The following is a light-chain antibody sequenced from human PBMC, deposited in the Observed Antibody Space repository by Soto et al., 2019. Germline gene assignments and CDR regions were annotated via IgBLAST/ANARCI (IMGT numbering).Light chain of an antibody. CDR3: SSYASSHVV. J-gene: IGLJ2*01. CDR2: EVF. CDR1: SSDVGGYNY. Sequence: QSALTQPPSASGSPGQSVTISCTGTSSDVGGYNYVSWYQQHPGKAPKLMIYEVFKRPSGVPDRFSGSKSGNTASLTVSGLLAEDGADYYCSSYASSHVVFGGGTKVTVL. V-gene: IGLV2-8*01.